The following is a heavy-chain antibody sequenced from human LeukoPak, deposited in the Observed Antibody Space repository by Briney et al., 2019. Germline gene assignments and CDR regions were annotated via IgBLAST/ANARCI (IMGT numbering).Heavy chain of an antibody. V-gene: IGHV4-59*01. J-gene: IGHJ4*02. D-gene: IGHD5-24*01. CDR3: ARWGRWLRRDY. CDR1: GDSMSSYY. Sequence: SETLSLTCSVSGDSMSSYYWSWIRQPPGKGLEWIGYIYYSGSTNYNPSLKSRVTISVDTSKNQFSLKLSSVTAADTAVYYCARWGRWLRRDYWGQGTLVTVSS. CDR2: IYYSGST.